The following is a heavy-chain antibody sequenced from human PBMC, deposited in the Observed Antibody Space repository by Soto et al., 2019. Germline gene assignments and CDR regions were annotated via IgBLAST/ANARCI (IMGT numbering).Heavy chain of an antibody. V-gene: IGHV4-4*02. CDR2: IHHSGST. J-gene: IGHJ6*02. CDR1: GDSVSSNSW. CDR3: ARAPRGYGMDV. Sequence: QVQLQESGPRLVKPSGTLSLTCTVSGDSVSSNSWWSWVRQPPGKGLEWIGEIHHSGSTNYNSSLTSRVSISIDKSKNQFSLNLYSVTAADADVFYCARAPRGYGMDVWGQGTTVSVSS.